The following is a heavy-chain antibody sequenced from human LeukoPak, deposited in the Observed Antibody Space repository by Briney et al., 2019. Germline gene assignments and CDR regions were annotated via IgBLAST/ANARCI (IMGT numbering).Heavy chain of an antibody. V-gene: IGHV3-23*01. CDR2: ISGSGATT. D-gene: IGHD1-1*01. CDR1: GFTFSNYG. J-gene: IGHJ5*02. Sequence: PGGSLRLSCAASGFTFSNYGMSWVRQAPGKGLEWASGISGSGATTYYADSVKGRFTISRDNSKNTLYLQMNSLRAEDTAVYLCAKSPGTTGWFDPWGQGTLVTVSS. CDR3: AKSPGTTGWFDP.